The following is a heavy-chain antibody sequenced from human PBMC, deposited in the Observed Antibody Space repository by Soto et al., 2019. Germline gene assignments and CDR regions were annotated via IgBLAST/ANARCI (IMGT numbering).Heavy chain of an antibody. Sequence: SVKVSCKASGGSFTYTLSWVRQAPGQGLEWMGGIIPIFGTTNYAQKFQGRITITADESTKTAYMELSTLRSEDTAVYYCARLHSHGTYGMDVWGQGTTVTVSS. CDR1: GGSFTYT. CDR3: ARLHSHGTYGMDV. J-gene: IGHJ6*02. CDR2: IIPIFGTT. D-gene: IGHD5-18*01. V-gene: IGHV1-69*13.